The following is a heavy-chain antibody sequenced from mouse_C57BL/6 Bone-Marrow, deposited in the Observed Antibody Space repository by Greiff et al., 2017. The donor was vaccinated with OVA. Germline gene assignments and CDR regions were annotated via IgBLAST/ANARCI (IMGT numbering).Heavy chain of an antibody. CDR3: ARTRDFYYGSSLDY. CDR2: INPNNGGT. Sequence: EVKLQESGPELVKPGASVKIPCKASGYTFTDYNMDWVKQSHGKSLEWIGDINPNNGGTIYNQKFKGKATLTVDKSSSTAYMELRSLTSEDTAVYYCARTRDFYYGSSLDYWGQGTTLTVSS. V-gene: IGHV1-18*01. J-gene: IGHJ2*01. CDR1: GYTFTDYN. D-gene: IGHD1-1*01.